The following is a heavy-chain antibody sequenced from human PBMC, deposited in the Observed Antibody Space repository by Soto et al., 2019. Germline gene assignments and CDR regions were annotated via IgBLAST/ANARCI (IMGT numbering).Heavy chain of an antibody. Sequence: SETLSLTCTVSGGSISSYYWSWIRQPPGKGLEWIGYIYYSGSTNYNPSLKSRVTISVDTSKNQFSLKLSSVTAADTAVYYCAREYSSSPQGVRDAFDIWGQGTTVTVSS. CDR2: IYYSGST. CDR1: GGSISSYY. J-gene: IGHJ3*02. D-gene: IGHD6-6*01. V-gene: IGHV4-59*01. CDR3: AREYSSSPQGVRDAFDI.